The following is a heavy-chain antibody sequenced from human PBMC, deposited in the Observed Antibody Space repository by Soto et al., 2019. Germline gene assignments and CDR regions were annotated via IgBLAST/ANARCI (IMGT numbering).Heavy chain of an antibody. J-gene: IGHJ6*02. V-gene: IGHV5-10-1*01. Sequence: PGESLKISCKGSGYSFTSYWISWVRQMPGKGLEWMGRIDPSDSYNNYSPSFQGHVTISVDKSISTVYLQWSSLKASDTAMYYCARHESIVVVPAAIPGDYGMDVWGQGTTVTVSS. D-gene: IGHD2-2*02. CDR2: IDPSDSYN. CDR3: ARHESIVVVPAAIPGDYGMDV. CDR1: GYSFTSYW.